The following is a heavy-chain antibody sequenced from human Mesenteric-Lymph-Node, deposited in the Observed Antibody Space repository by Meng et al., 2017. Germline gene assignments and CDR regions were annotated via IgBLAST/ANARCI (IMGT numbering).Heavy chain of an antibody. J-gene: IGHJ4*02. Sequence: QLQLQESGPGLVKPSETLSLTCTASGGSISSSTYYWGWISQPPGKGLEWIGSIYYSGRTYYNPSLKSRVTMSVETSKNQFSLKLSSVTAADTAVYYCARLWFGERPPDYWGQGTLVTVSS. CDR2: IYYSGRT. D-gene: IGHD3-10*01. CDR3: ARLWFGERPPDY. CDR1: GGSISSSTYY. V-gene: IGHV4-39*01.